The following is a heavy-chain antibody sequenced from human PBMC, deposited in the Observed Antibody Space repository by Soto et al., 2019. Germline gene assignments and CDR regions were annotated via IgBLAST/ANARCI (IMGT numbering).Heavy chain of an antibody. D-gene: IGHD6-13*01. CDR1: GFTFSNYA. Sequence: PGGSLRLSCAASGFTFSNYAMSWVRQAPGKGLEWVSAISGSGGSAYYADSVKGRFTISRDNSKNTLYLQMNSLRAEDTAVYYCAKLAAGYSSTWTDVWGQGTLVTVSS. CDR2: ISGSGGSA. CDR3: AKLAAGYSSTWTDV. V-gene: IGHV3-23*01. J-gene: IGHJ4*02.